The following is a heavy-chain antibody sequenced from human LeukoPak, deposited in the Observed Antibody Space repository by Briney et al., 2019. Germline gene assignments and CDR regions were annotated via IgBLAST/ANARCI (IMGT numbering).Heavy chain of an antibody. CDR1: GYTFTGYY. CDR3: AGYCSSTSCYGFYYYMDV. D-gene: IGHD2-2*01. V-gene: IGHV1-2*02. Sequence: GASVKVSCKASGYTFTGYYMHWVRQAPGQGLEWMGWINPKSGGTNYAQKFQGRVTMTRDTSISTAYMELSRLRSDDTAVYYCAGYCSSTSCYGFYYYMDVWGKGTTVTVSS. J-gene: IGHJ6*03. CDR2: INPKSGGT.